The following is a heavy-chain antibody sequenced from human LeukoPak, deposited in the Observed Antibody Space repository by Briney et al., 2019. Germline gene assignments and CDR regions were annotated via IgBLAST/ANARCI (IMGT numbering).Heavy chain of an antibody. V-gene: IGHV1-69*06. CDR1: GGTFSSYA. CDR2: IIPIFGTA. CDR3: ARGLGGTAVAGTNWFDP. D-gene: IGHD6-19*01. Sequence: SVKVSCKASGGTFSSYAISWVRQAPGQGLEWMGGIIPIFGTANYAQKFQGRVTITADKSTSTAYMELSSLRSEDTAVYYCARGLGGTAVAGTNWFDPWGQGTLVTVSS. J-gene: IGHJ5*02.